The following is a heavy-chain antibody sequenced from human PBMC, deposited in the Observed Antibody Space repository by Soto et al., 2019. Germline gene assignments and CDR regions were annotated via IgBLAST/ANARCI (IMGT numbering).Heavy chain of an antibody. CDR2: IYYSGST. CDR1: GGSISSSSYY. Sequence: SETLSLTCTVSGGSISSSSYYWGWIRQPPGKGLEWIGSIYYSGSTYYNPSLKSRVTISVDTSKNQFSLKLSSVTAADTAVYYCARQLSDPYQLLYYFDYWGQGTLVTVSS. D-gene: IGHD2-2*01. V-gene: IGHV4-39*01. CDR3: ARQLSDPYQLLYYFDY. J-gene: IGHJ4*02.